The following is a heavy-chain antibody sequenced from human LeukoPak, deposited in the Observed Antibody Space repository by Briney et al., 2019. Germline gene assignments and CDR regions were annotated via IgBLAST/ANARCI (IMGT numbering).Heavy chain of an antibody. CDR1: GFTFSSYW. Sequence: GGSLRLSCAASGFTFSSYWMHWVRQAPGKGLVWVSRINSDGSTTTYADAVRGRFSISRDNAKNTLYLQMNSLRAEDTAVYYCARDQGYFSYFFDSWGQGTLVTVSS. CDR2: INSDGSTT. J-gene: IGHJ4*02. V-gene: IGHV3-74*01. CDR3: ARDQGYFSYFFDS. D-gene: IGHD5-18*01.